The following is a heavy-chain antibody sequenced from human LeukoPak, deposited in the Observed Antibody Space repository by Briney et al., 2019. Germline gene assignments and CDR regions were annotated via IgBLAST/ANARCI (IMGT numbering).Heavy chain of an antibody. V-gene: IGHV4-39*01. CDR2: IYYSGST. J-gene: IGHJ6*03. D-gene: IGHD3-16*01. CDR3: ARGGYYYYMDV. Sequence: PSETLSLTCTVSGGSISSSSYYWGWIRQPPGKGLEWTGSIYYSGSTYYNPSLKSRVTISVDTSKNQFSLKLSSVTAADTAVYYCARGGYYYYMDVWGKGTTVTVSS. CDR1: GGSISSSSYY.